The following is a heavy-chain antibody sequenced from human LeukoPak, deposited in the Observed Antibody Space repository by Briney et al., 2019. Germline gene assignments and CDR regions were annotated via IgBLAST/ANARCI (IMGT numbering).Heavy chain of an antibody. CDR1: GLTFDDYA. Sequence: GRSLRLSCVGSGLTFDDYAMHWVRQAPGKGLEWVSGISWNSASIDYADSVKDRFTISRDDAKNSLYLQMNSLRPEDTAFYYCAKATYSGNYYPLDYWGQGTLVTVSS. D-gene: IGHD1-26*01. V-gene: IGHV3-9*01. J-gene: IGHJ4*02. CDR3: AKATYSGNYYPLDY. CDR2: ISWNSASI.